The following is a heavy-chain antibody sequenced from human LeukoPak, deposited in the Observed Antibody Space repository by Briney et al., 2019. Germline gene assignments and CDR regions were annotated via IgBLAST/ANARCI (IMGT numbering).Heavy chain of an antibody. Sequence: ASVKVSCKASGYTFTGYYMHWVRQAPGQGLEWMGWINPNSGGTNYAQKFQGRVTMTRDTSISTAYMELSRLRSDDTAVYYCARDAYYCSSGYYLSQNYYYFYLDVWGKGNTVNVSS. CDR1: GYTFTGYY. D-gene: IGHD3-22*01. CDR2: INPNSGGT. J-gene: IGHJ6*03. CDR3: ARDAYYCSSGYYLSQNYYYFYLDV. V-gene: IGHV1-2*02.